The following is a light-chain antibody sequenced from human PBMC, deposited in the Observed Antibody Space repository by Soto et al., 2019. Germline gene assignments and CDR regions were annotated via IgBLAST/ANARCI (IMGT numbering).Light chain of an antibody. Sequence: DIVLTQSPGTLSLSPGERATLSCRSSQSVSSNYLAWYQQKPDQAPRLVIYDVSGRATGIPDRFSGSGSGTEYTLTTSRLEPDGSAVYYCQQYGISPTFGQGTKVEIK. CDR2: DVS. CDR3: QQYGISPT. J-gene: IGKJ1*01. CDR1: QSVSSNY. V-gene: IGKV3-20*01.